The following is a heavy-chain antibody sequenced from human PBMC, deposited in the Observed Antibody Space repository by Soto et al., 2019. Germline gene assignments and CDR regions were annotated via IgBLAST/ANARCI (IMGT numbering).Heavy chain of an antibody. CDR2: IYYSGST. V-gene: IGHV4-39*01. D-gene: IGHD6-19*01. J-gene: IGHJ4*02. Sequence: QLQLQESGPGLVKPSETLSLTCTVSGGSISSSSYYWGWIRQPPGKGLEWIGSIYYSGSTYYNPSLKSRVTISVDTSKNQFSLKLSSVTAADTAVYYCARHNGSGWYPLEYFDYWGQGTLVTVSS. CDR3: ARHNGSGWYPLEYFDY. CDR1: GGSISSSSYY.